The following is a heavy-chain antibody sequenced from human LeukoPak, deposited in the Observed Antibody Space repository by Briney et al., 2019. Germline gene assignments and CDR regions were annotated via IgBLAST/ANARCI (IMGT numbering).Heavy chain of an antibody. J-gene: IGHJ4*02. V-gene: IGHV1-2*02. CDR1: GYTFTGYY. Sequence: ASAKVSCKASGYTFTGYYMHWMRQAPGQGLEWMGWINPNSGGTKYAQKFQGRVTMTRDTSTSTAYMELRSLRSDDTAVYYCARDHSSSCQLFDYWGQGTLVTVSS. CDR2: INPNSGGT. CDR3: ARDHSSSCQLFDY. D-gene: IGHD6-13*01.